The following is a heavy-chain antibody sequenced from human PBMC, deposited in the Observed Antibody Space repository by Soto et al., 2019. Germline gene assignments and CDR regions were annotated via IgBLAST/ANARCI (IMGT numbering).Heavy chain of an antibody. CDR3: TTDSLGYDFWSGYYTWRKGGHY. Sequence: GGSLRLSCAASGFTFSNAWMNWVRQAPGKGLEWVGRIKSKTDGGTTDYAAPVKGRFTISRDDSKNTLYLQMNSLKTEDTAVYYCTTDSLGYDFWSGYYTWRKGGHYWGQGTLVTVSS. V-gene: IGHV3-15*07. CDR1: GFTFSNAW. J-gene: IGHJ4*02. CDR2: IKSKTDGGTT. D-gene: IGHD3-3*01.